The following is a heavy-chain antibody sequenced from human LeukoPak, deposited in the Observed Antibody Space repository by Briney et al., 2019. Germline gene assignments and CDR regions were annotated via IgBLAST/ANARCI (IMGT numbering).Heavy chain of an antibody. D-gene: IGHD2-15*01. CDR2: IYYSGGT. CDR1: GGSISSYY. V-gene: IGHV4-59*08. J-gene: IGHJ4*02. Sequence: SETLSLTCTVSGGSISSYYWSWIRQPPGKGLEWIGYIYYSGGTNYNPSLKSRVTISVDTSKNQFSLKLSSVTAADTAVYYCATLPYCSGGSCYSNDYWGQGTLVTVSS. CDR3: ATLPYCSGGSCYSNDY.